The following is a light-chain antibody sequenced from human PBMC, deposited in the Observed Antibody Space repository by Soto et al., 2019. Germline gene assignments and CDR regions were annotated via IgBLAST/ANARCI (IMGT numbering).Light chain of an antibody. CDR1: RSNIGNNA. J-gene: IGLJ2*01. CDR3: AVWDDNLNGVV. V-gene: IGLV1-36*01. CDR2: YDD. Sequence: QSVLTQPPSVSEAPRQRVTISCSGSRSNIGNNAVNWYQQLPGKAPKLLIYYDDLLPSGVSDRFSGSKSGTSASLAISGLHSEDEADYYCAVWDDNLNGVVFGGGTKVTVL.